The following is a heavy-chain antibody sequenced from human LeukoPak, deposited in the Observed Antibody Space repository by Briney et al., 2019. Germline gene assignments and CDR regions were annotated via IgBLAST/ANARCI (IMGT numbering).Heavy chain of an antibody. CDR1: GFTFSSYA. CDR3: AKYSSGWYRYYFDY. J-gene: IGHJ4*02. Sequence: GGSLRLSCAASGFTFSSYAMSWVRQAPGKGLEWVSAISGSGGSTYYADSVKGRLTISRDNSKNTLYLQMNSLRAEDTAVYYCAKYSSGWYRYYFDYWGQGTLVTVSS. V-gene: IGHV3-23*01. CDR2: ISGSGGST. D-gene: IGHD6-19*01.